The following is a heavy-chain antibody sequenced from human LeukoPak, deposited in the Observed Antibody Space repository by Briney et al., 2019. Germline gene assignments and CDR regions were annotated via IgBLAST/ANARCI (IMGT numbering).Heavy chain of an antibody. D-gene: IGHD3-16*01. CDR2: IYATGST. CDR1: GGSISGYY. V-gene: IGHV4-4*09. CDR3: ARFGVDYDMDV. Sequence: SETLSLTCTVSGGSISGYYWSWIRQPPGKGLEWIGYIYATGSTNYNPSLKSRITISVDTSKNQVSLQVSSETAADSAIYYCARFGVDYDMDVWGHGTTVTVFS. J-gene: IGHJ6*02.